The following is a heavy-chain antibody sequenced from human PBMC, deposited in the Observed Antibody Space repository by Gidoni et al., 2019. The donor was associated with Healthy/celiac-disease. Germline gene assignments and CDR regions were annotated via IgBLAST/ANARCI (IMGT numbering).Heavy chain of an antibody. Sequence: QVQLHESSPGLLKPSETLSLTCTVPGGSISTYYWSWIRQPPGKGLEWIGYIYYSGSTNYNPSLKSRVTISVDTSKNQFSLKLSSVTAADTAVYYCARIGGSYVFDAFDIWGQGTMVTVSS. CDR3: ARIGGSYVFDAFDI. CDR1: GGSISTYY. D-gene: IGHD1-26*01. J-gene: IGHJ3*02. CDR2: IYYSGST. V-gene: IGHV4-59*01.